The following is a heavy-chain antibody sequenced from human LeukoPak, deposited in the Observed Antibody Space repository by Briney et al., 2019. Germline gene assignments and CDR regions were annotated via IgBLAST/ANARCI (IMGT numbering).Heavy chain of an antibody. CDR2: IYYSGST. V-gene: IGHV4-59*01. CDR3: AAGSKYGGNDY. Sequence: SETLSLTCTDSGGSISSYYWSWIRQPPGKGLEWIGYIYYSGSTNCNPSLKSRVTISVDTSKNQFSLKLSSVTAADTAVYYCAAGSKYGGNDYWGQGTLVTVSS. D-gene: IGHD4-23*01. J-gene: IGHJ4*02. CDR1: GGSISSYY.